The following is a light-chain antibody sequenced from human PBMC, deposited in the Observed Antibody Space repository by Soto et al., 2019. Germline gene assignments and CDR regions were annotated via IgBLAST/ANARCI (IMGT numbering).Light chain of an antibody. J-gene: IGKJ1*01. Sequence: EIVLTQSPVTLSLSPGERATLSCRASQSVGSYLAWYQQRPGQAPRLLIYDASNRATGIPARFSGSGSGTDFTLTISSLEPEDFAVYYCQPRSNWRTFGPGTKVEIK. CDR2: DAS. V-gene: IGKV3-11*01. CDR1: QSVGSY. CDR3: QPRSNWRT.